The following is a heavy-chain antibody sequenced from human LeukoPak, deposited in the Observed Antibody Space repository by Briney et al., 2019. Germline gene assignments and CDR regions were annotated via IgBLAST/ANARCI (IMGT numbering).Heavy chain of an antibody. CDR1: GFTFSSYE. V-gene: IGHV3-66*04. J-gene: IGHJ4*02. CDR2: IYSGGST. D-gene: IGHD4-11*01. CDR3: ARQTTVTTFDY. Sequence: PGGSLRLSCAASGFTFSSYEMNWVRQAPGKGLEWVSVIYSGGSTYYADSVKGRFTISRDNSKNTLYLQMNSLRAEDTAVYYCARQTTVTTFDYWGQGTLVTVSS.